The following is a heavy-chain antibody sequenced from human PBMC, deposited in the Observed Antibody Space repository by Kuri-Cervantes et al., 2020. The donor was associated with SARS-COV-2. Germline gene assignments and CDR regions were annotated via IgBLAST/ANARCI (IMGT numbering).Heavy chain of an antibody. CDR1: GGSFSGYD. CDR3: ARGSVVPAANDY. J-gene: IGHJ4*02. V-gene: IGHV4-34*01. D-gene: IGHD2-2*01. CDR2: INHSGST. Sequence: SETLSLTCAVYGGSFSGYDWSWIRQPPGKGLEWIGEINHSGSTNYNPSLKRRVTISVDTSKNQFSLKLSAVTAADTAVHYCARGSVVPAANDYWGQGTLVTVSS.